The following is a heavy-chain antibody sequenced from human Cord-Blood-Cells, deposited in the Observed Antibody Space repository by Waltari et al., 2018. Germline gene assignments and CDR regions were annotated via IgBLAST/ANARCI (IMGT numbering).Heavy chain of an antibody. J-gene: IGHJ3*02. CDR1: GGSFSGYY. Sequence: QVQLQQWGAGLLKPSETLSLTCAVYGGSFSGYYWSWIRQPPGKGLEWIGEINHSGSTNYNPSLKSRVTISVDTSKNQFSLKLSSGTAADTAVYYCGIVGATTAFDIWGQGTMVTVSS. CDR2: INHSGST. D-gene: IGHD1-26*01. CDR3: GIVGATTAFDI. V-gene: IGHV4-34*01.